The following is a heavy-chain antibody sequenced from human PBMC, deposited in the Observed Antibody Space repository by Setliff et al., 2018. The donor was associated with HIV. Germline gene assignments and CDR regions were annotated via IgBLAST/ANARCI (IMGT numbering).Heavy chain of an antibody. CDR2: FDPEDGKT. CDR3: AIGGYYDSTGYYYYYFYYLDE. J-gene: IGHJ6*03. CDR1: GYTLTELS. D-gene: IGHD3-22*01. V-gene: IGHV1-24*01. Sequence: ASVKVSCKVSGYTLTELSVYWVRQAPGKGLECMGSFDPEDGKTIYSQKFQGRVTITADESTSTAYMELSSLRSEDTAVYYCAIGGYYDSTGYYYYYFYYLDEWGKGTTVTVSS.